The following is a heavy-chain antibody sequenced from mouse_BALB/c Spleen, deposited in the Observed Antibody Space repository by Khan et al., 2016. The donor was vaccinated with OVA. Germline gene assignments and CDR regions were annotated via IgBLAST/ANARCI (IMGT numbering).Heavy chain of an antibody. CDR1: GHNIKDTY. V-gene: IGHV14-3*02. CDR3: ARKARK. Sequence: VQLKQSGAELVKSGATVKLSCTASGHNIKDTYMHWLKQWPEQGLEGIGRIEPPTGNTKYDPNFQGKAPITAEPSSNPAYLQLSSQTSEDTAVYYCARKARKWGQGTTLTVSS. J-gene: IGHJ2*01. CDR2: IEPPTGNT.